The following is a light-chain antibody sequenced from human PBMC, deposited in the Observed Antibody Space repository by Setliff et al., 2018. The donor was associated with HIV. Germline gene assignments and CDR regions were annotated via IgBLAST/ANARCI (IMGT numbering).Light chain of an antibody. J-gene: IGLJ2*01. CDR3: QTWGTATLV. CDR2: LNSDGSH. CDR1: SGHSIYA. V-gene: IGLV4-69*01. Sequence: QSALTQSPSASASLGASVKLTCTLSSGHSIYAIAWHQQQPEKGPRYLMKLNSDGSHNKGDGIPDRFSGSSSGAERYLTISSLQSEDEADYYCQTWGTATLVFGGGTQLTVL.